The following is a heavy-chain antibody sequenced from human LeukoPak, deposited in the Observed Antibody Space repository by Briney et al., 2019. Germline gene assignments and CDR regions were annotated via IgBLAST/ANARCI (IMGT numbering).Heavy chain of an antibody. J-gene: IGHJ3*02. D-gene: IGHD3-3*01. Sequence: SETLSLTCTVSGGSISSSSYYWSWIRQPAGKGLEWIGRIYTSGSTNYNPSLKSRVTMSVDTSKNQFSLKLSSVTAADTAVYYCARCLDFGVVTHAFDIWGQGTMVTVSS. V-gene: IGHV4-61*02. CDR3: ARCLDFGVVTHAFDI. CDR2: IYTSGST. CDR1: GGSISSSSYY.